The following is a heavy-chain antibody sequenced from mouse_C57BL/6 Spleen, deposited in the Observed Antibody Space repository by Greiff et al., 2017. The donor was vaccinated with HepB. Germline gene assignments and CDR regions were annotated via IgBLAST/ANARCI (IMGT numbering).Heavy chain of an antibody. J-gene: IGHJ4*01. D-gene: IGHD4-1*01. V-gene: IGHV1-80*01. CDR1: GYAFSSYW. CDR3: ARWANWDVYYYAMDY. Sequence: QVQLQQSGAELVKPGASVKISCKASGYAFSSYWMNWVKQRPGKGLEWIGQIYPGDGDTNYNGKFKGKATLTADKSSSTAYMQLSSLTSEDSAVYICARWANWDVYYYAMDYWGQGTSVTVSS. CDR2: IYPGDGDT.